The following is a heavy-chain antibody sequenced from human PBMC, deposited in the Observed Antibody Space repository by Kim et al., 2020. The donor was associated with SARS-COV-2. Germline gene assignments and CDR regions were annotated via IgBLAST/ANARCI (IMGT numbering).Heavy chain of an antibody. J-gene: IGHJ6*02. CDR1: GFTFSSYS. Sequence: GGSLRLSCVASGFTFSSYSMNWVRQAPGKGLERVSSISSSSSYIYYADSVKGRFTISRDNAKNSLYLQMNSLRAEDTAVYYCARDLGSDNWGGYYYYGMDVWGQGTTVTVSS. D-gene: IGHD7-27*01. CDR2: ISSSSSYI. CDR3: ARDLGSDNWGGYYYYGMDV. V-gene: IGHV3-21*01.